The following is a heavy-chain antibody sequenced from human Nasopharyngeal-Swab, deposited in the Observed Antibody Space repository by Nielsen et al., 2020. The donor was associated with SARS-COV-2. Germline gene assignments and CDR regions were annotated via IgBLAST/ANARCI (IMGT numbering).Heavy chain of an antibody. V-gene: IGHV1-69*13. Sequence: SVKVSCKASGGTFSSYAISWVRQAPGQGLEWMGGIIHIFGTANYAQKFQGRVTITADESTSTAYMELSSLRSEDTAVYYCARDFGVVAATGWYFDYWGQGTLVTVSS. CDR1: GGTFSSYA. D-gene: IGHD2-15*01. J-gene: IGHJ4*02. CDR3: ARDFGVVAATGWYFDY. CDR2: IIHIFGTA.